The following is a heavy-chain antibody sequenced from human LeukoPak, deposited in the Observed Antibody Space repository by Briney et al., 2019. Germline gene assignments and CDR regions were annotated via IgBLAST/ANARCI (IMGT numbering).Heavy chain of an antibody. CDR3: ARSSITARRTLDY. J-gene: IGHJ4*02. Sequence: GESLKISCKGSGYSFTSYWIAWVRQMPGKGLEWMGIIYPGDSDTRYSPSFQDQVTISADKSINTAYLQWSSLKASDTAMYYCARSSITARRTLDYWGQGTLVTVSS. D-gene: IGHD6-6*01. CDR1: GYSFTSYW. V-gene: IGHV5-51*01. CDR2: IYPGDSDT.